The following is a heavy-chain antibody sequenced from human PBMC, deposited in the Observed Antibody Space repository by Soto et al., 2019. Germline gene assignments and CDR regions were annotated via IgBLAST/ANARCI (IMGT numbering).Heavy chain of an antibody. Sequence: ASVKVSCKASGGTFSSYTISWVRQAPGQGLEWIGWIVPILGITNYAQKFQERVTITRDMSTSTAYMELNSLRSDDTAVYYCAASNTWYNIDYWGQGTLVTVSS. CDR3: AASNTWYNIDY. CDR2: IVPILGIT. D-gene: IGHD6-13*01. J-gene: IGHJ4*02. V-gene: IGHV1-69*02. CDR1: GGTFSSYT.